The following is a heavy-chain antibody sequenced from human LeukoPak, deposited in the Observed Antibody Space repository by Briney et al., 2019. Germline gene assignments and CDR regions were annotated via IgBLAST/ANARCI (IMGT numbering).Heavy chain of an antibody. D-gene: IGHD5-24*01. CDR2: ISWNSGSI. CDR3: AKDMDGYASFDY. J-gene: IGHJ4*02. V-gene: IGHV3-9*01. CDR1: GFTFDDYA. Sequence: GGSLRLSCAASGFTFDDYAMHWVRQAPGEGLEWVSGISWNSGSIGYADSVKGRFTISRDNAKNSLYLQMNSLRAEDTALYYCAKDMDGYASFDYWGQGTLVTVSS.